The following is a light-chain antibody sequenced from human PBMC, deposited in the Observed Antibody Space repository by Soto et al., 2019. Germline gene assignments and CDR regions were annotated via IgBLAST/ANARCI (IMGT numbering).Light chain of an antibody. V-gene: IGKV1-39*01. Sequence: DIQMTQSPSSLSASVGDRVTITCRASQSISNYLNWYQQKPGKAPNLLIYAASTLQSGVPSRFSGSGSGTDFTLTISSLQAEDFATDYCQQSYSSPWTFGQGTKVYIK. CDR1: QSISNY. CDR2: AAS. J-gene: IGKJ1*01. CDR3: QQSYSSPWT.